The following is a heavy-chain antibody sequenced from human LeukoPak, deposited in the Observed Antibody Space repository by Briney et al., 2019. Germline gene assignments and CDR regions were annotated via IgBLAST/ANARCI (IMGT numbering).Heavy chain of an antibody. CDR1: GFTFSRYT. J-gene: IGHJ4*02. CDR3: AIDSDSTEDY. D-gene: IGHD2/OR15-2a*01. CDR2: ISSTSYYI. V-gene: IGHV3-21*01. Sequence: PGGSLRLFCAASGFTFSRYTMNWVRQAPGKGLEWVSSISSTSYYIYYADSVKGRFTISRDNAKKSLYLQMSSLRAGDTAVYYCAIDSDSTEDYWGRGTLVTVAS.